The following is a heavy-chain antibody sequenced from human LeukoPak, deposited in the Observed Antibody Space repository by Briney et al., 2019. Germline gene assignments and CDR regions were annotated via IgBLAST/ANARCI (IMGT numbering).Heavy chain of an antibody. CDR2: IYSAGDT. CDR3: ARDSNSFPNFFDL. Sequence: SGGSLRLSCAASGFSVGDKYMSWVRQAPGKGLEWVSLIYSAGDTSYSDSVRGRFTVSRDNSKNTLYLQMNSLRAEDTAFYYCARDSNSFPNFFDLWGQGTLVTVSS. J-gene: IGHJ4*02. V-gene: IGHV3-53*01. CDR1: GFSVGDKY. D-gene: IGHD4-23*01.